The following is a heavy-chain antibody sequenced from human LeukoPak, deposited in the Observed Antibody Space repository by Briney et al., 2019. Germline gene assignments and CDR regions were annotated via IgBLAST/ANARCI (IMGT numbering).Heavy chain of an antibody. J-gene: IGHJ4*02. CDR2: IYSGGST. CDR1: GFTFDNYA. CDR3: ARDRSDIAAAGYFDY. V-gene: IGHV3-53*01. Sequence: GGSLRLSCAASGFTFDNYAMSWVRQAPGKGLEWVSVIYSGGSTYYADSVKGRFTISRDNSKNTLYLQMNSLRAEDSAVYYCARDRSDIAAAGYFDYWGQGTLVTVSS. D-gene: IGHD6-13*01.